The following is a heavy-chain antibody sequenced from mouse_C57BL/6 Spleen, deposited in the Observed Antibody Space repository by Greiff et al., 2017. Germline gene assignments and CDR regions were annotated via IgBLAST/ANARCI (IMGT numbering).Heavy chain of an antibody. CDR1: GYTFTDYY. CDR2: ICPGSGST. V-gene: IGHV1-75*01. D-gene: IGHD2-5*01. Sequence: QVQLQQSGPELVKPGASVKISCKASGYTFTDYYINWVKQRPGQGLEWIGWICPGSGSTYYNEKVKGKATLTVDKSSSTAYMLLSSLTSDDSAVYFCARRDYSNSWFAYWGQGTLVTVSA. J-gene: IGHJ3*01. CDR3: ARRDYSNSWFAY.